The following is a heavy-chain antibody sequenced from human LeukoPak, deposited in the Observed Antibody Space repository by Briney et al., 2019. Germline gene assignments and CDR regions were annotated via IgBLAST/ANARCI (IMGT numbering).Heavy chain of an antibody. CDR3: ARVTGVAARLLDY. V-gene: IGHV4-34*01. Sequence: PSETLSLTCAVYGGSFSGYYWSWIRQPPGKGLEWIGEINHSGSTNYNPSLKSRVTISVDMSKNQFSLKLSSVTAADTAVYYCARVTGVAARLLDYWGQGTLVTVSS. CDR1: GGSFSGYY. D-gene: IGHD6-6*01. CDR2: INHSGST. J-gene: IGHJ4*02.